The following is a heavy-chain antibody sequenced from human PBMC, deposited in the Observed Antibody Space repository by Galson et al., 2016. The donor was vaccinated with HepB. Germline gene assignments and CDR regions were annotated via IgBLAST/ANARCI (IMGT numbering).Heavy chain of an antibody. CDR2: IYSGGGT. J-gene: IGHJ5*02. CDR3: ARGHRDGDYAS. V-gene: IGHV3-53*01. D-gene: IGHD4-17*01. CDR1: EFSVSSAY. Sequence: SLRLSCAASEFSVSSAYMTWVRQAPGKGLESVSVIYSGGGTYSADSLKSRFTISRANSKNTLYLQMNRLRAEDTAVYYCARGHRDGDYASWGQGTLVVVSS.